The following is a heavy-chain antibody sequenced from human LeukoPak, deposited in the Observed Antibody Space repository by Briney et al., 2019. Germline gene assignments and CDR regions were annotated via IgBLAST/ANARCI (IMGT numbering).Heavy chain of an antibody. CDR2: INHSGST. Sequence: SETLSLTCAVYGGSFSGYYWSWIRQPPGKGLEWIGEINHSGSTNYNPSLKSRVTISVDTSKNQFSLKLSSVAAADTAVYYCARDHGSGSYYRANPNPFDYWGQGTLVTVSS. CDR1: GGSFSGYY. J-gene: IGHJ4*02. D-gene: IGHD3-10*01. CDR3: ARDHGSGSYYRANPNPFDY. V-gene: IGHV4-34*01.